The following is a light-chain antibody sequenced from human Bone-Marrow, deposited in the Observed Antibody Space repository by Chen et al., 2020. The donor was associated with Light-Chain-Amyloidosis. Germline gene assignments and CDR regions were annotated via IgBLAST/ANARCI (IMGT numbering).Light chain of an antibody. V-gene: IGLV3-25*03. Sequence: SYELTQPPSVSVSPGQTARLTCSGDDLPTKYAYWYQQKTGQAPVLVIHRDTERPSGISELFSGSSSGTTATLTISGGQAEDEADYHCQSADSSGTYEVIFGGGTKLTVL. CDR1: DLPTKY. CDR3: QSADSSGTYEVI. CDR2: RDT. J-gene: IGLJ2*01.